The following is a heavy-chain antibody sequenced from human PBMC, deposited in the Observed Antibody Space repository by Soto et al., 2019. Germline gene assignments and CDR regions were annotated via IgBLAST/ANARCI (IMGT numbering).Heavy chain of an antibody. CDR1: GYTFTGYY. CDR2: INPNSGGT. V-gene: IGHV1-2*04. J-gene: IGHJ6*02. D-gene: IGHD2-2*01. CDR3: ARDSEYMVVVPAAGYYGMDV. Sequence: GASVKVSCKASGYTFTGYYMHWVRQAPGQGLEWMGWINPNSGGTNYAQKFQGWVTMTRDTSISTAYMELSRLRSDDTAVYYCARDSEYMVVVPAAGYYGMDVWGQGTTVTVSS.